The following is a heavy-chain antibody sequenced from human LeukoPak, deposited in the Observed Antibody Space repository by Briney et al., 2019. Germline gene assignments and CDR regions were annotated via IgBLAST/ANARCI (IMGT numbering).Heavy chain of an antibody. CDR3: ARSKYYYDSSGYYPPRWFDP. CDR2: IIPILGIA. J-gene: IGHJ5*02. Sequence: VASVKVSCKASGGTFSSYAISWVRQAPGQGLEWMGRIIPILGIANYAQKFQGRVTITADKSTSTAYMELSSLRSEDTAVYYCARSKYYYDSSGYYPPRWFDPWGQGTLVTVSS. D-gene: IGHD3-22*01. CDR1: GGTFSSYA. V-gene: IGHV1-69*04.